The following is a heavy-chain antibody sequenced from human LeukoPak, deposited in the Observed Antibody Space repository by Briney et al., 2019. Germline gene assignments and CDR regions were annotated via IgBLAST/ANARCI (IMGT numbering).Heavy chain of an antibody. Sequence: GASVKVSCKASGYTFTCYYMHWVRQAPGQGLEWMGWINPNSGGTNYAQKFQGRVTMTRDTSISTAYMELSRLRSDDTAVYYCASSYDILTGYFILSDYWGQGTLVTVSS. CDR3: ASSYDILTGYFILSDY. D-gene: IGHD3-9*01. V-gene: IGHV1-2*02. CDR1: GYTFTCYY. CDR2: INPNSGGT. J-gene: IGHJ4*02.